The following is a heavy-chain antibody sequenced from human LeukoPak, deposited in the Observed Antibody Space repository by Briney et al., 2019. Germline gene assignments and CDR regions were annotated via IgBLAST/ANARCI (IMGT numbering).Heavy chain of an antibody. J-gene: IGHJ4*02. CDR3: VKDDTYYYDSSGPD. CDR2: ISSNGGRT. V-gene: IGHV3-64D*06. Sequence: PGGSLRLSCAASGLTFSSYEMNWVRQAPGKGLEYVSTISSNGGRTYYADSVKGRFTISRDNSKNMLYLQMSSLRAEDTAVYYCVKDDTYYYDSSGPDWGQGTLVTVSS. CDR1: GLTFSSYE. D-gene: IGHD3-22*01.